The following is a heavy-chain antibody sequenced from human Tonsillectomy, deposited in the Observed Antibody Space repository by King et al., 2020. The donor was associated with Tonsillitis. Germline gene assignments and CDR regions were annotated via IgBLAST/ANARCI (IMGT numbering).Heavy chain of an antibody. V-gene: IGHV3-23*04. D-gene: IGHD2-2*01. CDR3: ARSYCRGTSCYSPFDY. Sequence: DVQLVESGGGLVQPGGSLRLSCAASGFTFSSYAMSWVRQAPGKGLEWVSAISGGDGSTYYADSVKGRFTISRDNSKNPLYLQMSRLRVEDTAIYYCARSYCRGTSCYSPFDYWGQGTLVTVSS. J-gene: IGHJ4*02. CDR2: ISGGDGST. CDR1: GFTFSSYA.